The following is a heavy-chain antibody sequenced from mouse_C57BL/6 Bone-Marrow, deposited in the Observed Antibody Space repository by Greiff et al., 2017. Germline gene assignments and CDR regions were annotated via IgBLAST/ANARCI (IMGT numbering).Heavy chain of an antibody. Sequence: VQLQESGAELVRPGTSVKVSCKASGYAFTNYLIEWVKQRPGQGLEWIGVINPGSGGTNYNEKFKGKATLTADKSSSTAYMQLSSLTSEDSAVYFCARRRLLRFYFDYWGQGTTLTVSS. D-gene: IGHD2-3*01. V-gene: IGHV1-54*01. J-gene: IGHJ2*01. CDR3: ARRRLLRFYFDY. CDR2: INPGSGGT. CDR1: GYAFTNYL.